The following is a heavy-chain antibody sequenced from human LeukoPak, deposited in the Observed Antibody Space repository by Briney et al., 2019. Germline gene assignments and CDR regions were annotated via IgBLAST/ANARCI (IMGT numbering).Heavy chain of an antibody. V-gene: IGHV4-59*01. CDR2: ISYSGTT. CDR3: ARYMVTPGYGFDI. D-gene: IGHD2-21*02. J-gene: IGHJ3*02. Sequence: SETLSLTCTVSGGSINTYYWSWIRQPPGKRLEWIGYISYSGTTYYHPSLKSRLTISVDTSKNQFSLGLRSVTAADTAIYYCARYMVTPGYGFDIRGQGTVVTVSS. CDR1: GGSINTYY.